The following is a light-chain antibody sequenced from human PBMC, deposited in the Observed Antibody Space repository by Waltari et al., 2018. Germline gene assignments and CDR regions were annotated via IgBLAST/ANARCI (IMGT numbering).Light chain of an antibody. V-gene: IGKV2-30*02. Sequence: DVVMTQSPRSLPVTLGQPASISCRPSQSLVHSAGDTYFHWFQQRPGQSPTRLINKVSERDPGVPDRFSGSGSGTDFTLEISTVEAEDVGVYYCMQSTHWPPWTFGQGTKVEIK. CDR3: MQSTHWPPWT. CDR2: KVS. CDR1: QSLVHSAGDTY. J-gene: IGKJ1*01.